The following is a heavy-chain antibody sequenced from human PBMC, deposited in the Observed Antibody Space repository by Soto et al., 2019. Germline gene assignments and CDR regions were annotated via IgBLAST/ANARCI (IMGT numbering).Heavy chain of an antibody. D-gene: IGHD3-9*01. CDR1: GFTFSSYA. Sequence: QVQLVESGGGVVQPGRSLRLSCAASGFTFSSYAMHWVRQAPGKGLEWVAVISYDGSNKNYADSVKGRFTISRDNSKNTLYLQMNSLRAEDTAVYYCARGGTYYEILTLDYWGQGTLVTVSS. J-gene: IGHJ4*02. V-gene: IGHV3-30-3*01. CDR3: ARGGTYYEILTLDY. CDR2: ISYDGSNK.